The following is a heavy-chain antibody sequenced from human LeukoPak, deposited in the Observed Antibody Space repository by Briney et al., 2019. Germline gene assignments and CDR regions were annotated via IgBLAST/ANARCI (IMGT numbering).Heavy chain of an antibody. CDR1: GFTFSSYN. CDR2: ISSSSSYV. V-gene: IGHV3-21*01. Sequence: NPGGSLRLSCAASGFTFSSYNMNWVRQAPGKGLEWVSSISSSSSYVYDADSVKGRFTISRDNAKNSLYLQMNSLRDEDTAVYYCASGAYCGGDCYSGDAFDIWGQGTMVTVSS. D-gene: IGHD2-21*01. J-gene: IGHJ3*02. CDR3: ASGAYCGGDCYSGDAFDI.